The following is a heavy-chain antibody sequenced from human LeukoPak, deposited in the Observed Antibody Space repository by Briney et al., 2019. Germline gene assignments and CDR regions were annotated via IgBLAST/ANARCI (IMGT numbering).Heavy chain of an antibody. Sequence: ETLSLTCTVSGGSISSYYWSWIRQPAGKGLEWIGRIYSTGSTNYNPSLKSRVTMSVDTSKNQFSLRLRSVTAADTAVYYCARLRGNYFPDYWGQGTLVTVSS. CDR2: IYSTGST. CDR1: GGSISSYY. D-gene: IGHD4-11*01. CDR3: ARLRGNYFPDY. J-gene: IGHJ4*02. V-gene: IGHV4-4*07.